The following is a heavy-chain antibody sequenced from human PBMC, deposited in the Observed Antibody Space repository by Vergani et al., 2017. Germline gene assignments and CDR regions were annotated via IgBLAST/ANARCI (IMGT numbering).Heavy chain of an antibody. CDR2: ISYDGSNK. J-gene: IGHJ6*03. CDR1: GFTFSSYG. CDR3: AKDHHATSYYYYYMDV. Sequence: VQLLESGGDLVQPGGSLRLSCAASGFTFSSYGMHWVRQAPGKGLEWVAVISYDGSNKYYADSVKGRFTISRDNSKNTLYLQMNSLRAEDTAVYYCAKDHHATSYYYYYMDVWGKGTTVTVSS. V-gene: IGHV3-30*18.